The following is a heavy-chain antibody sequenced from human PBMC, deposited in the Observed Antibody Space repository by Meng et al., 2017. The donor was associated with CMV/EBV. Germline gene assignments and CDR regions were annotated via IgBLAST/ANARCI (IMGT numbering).Heavy chain of an antibody. CDR2: IKSKTDGVTS. V-gene: IGHV3-15*01. J-gene: IGHJ4*02. D-gene: IGHD6-13*01. CDR1: GFTFSPSG. CDR3: TTRQYRRQGAGTPLPFDY. Sequence: GGSLRLSSAASGFTFSPSGMSWVRQAPGKGLEWVGRIKSKTDGVTSDYAAPVKGRFTISRDDSKNTLYLPMNSLKTEDTAVYYCTTRQYRRQGAGTPLPFDYWGQGTLVTVSS.